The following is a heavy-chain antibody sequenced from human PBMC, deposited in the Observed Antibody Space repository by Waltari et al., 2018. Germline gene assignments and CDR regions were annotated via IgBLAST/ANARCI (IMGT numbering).Heavy chain of an antibody. Sequence: QVQLVESGGGVVPPGRSLRLSGTASGITFSSYSFSWVRQAPGKGLEWVALVSFDGSRKYYADSVKGRFTISRDDSKNTLFLQMTSLRHEDTGVYFCARTVVPASILITFNLWGQGTLVTVSS. CDR2: VSFDGSRK. J-gene: IGHJ3*01. CDR3: ARTVVPASILITFNL. D-gene: IGHD2-2*01. V-gene: IGHV3-30*04. CDR1: GITFSSYS.